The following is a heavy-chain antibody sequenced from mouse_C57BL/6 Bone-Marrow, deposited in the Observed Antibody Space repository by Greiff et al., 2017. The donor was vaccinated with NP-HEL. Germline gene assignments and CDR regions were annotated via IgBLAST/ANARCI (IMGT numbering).Heavy chain of an antibody. Sequence: VQLQQPGAELVRPGTSVKLSCKASGYTFTSYWMHWVKQRPGQGLEWIGVIDPSDSYTNYNQKFKGKATLTVDTSSSTAYMQLSSLTSEDSAVYYCARRENWALFDYWAQGTTLTVSS. CDR3: ARRENWALFDY. V-gene: IGHV1-59*01. J-gene: IGHJ2*01. CDR1: GYTFTSYW. D-gene: IGHD4-1*01. CDR2: IDPSDSYT.